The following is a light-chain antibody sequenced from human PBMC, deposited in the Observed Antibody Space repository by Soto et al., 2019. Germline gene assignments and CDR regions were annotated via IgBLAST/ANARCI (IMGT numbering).Light chain of an antibody. J-gene: IGKJ1*01. CDR2: GAS. CDR3: HHYGRSPGT. V-gene: IGKV3-20*01. Sequence: EIVLTQSPGTLSLSPGERATLSCSASQSVSSTYLAWYQQKPGQAPRLLIYGASSRATGIPDRFSGSGSGTDFTLTISRLQPEDFAVYYCHHYGRSPGTFGQGTKVDIK. CDR1: QSVSSTY.